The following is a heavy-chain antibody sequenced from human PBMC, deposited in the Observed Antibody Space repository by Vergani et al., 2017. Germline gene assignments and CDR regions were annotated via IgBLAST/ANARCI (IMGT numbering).Heavy chain of an antibody. J-gene: IGHJ6*03. CDR2: IIPVFGSV. CDR1: GGIFSGYS. D-gene: IGHD2-2*01. CDR3: ARGSPYCSSTSCQIHYYYYYMDV. V-gene: IGHV1-69*01. Sequence: QVQLVQSGTELKEPGSSVKVSCKASGGIFSGYSITWVRQAPGQGLEWMGGIIPVFGSVNYAQKFQDRVTITADEIMTTAYMELSSLRSEDTAVYYGARGSPYCSSTSCQIHYYYYYMDVWGKGTTVTVSS.